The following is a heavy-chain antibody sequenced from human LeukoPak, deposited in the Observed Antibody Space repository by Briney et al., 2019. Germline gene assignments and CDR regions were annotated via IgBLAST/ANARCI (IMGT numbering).Heavy chain of an antibody. CDR1: GGSISSSNW. CDR2: IYHSGST. J-gene: IGHJ6*03. D-gene: IGHD3-10*01. Sequence: SETLSLTCAVSGGSISSSNWWSWVRQPPGKGLEWIGEIYHSGSTNYNPSLKSRVTISVDKSKNQFSLKLSSVTAADTAVYYCARGRSSMVRGYYYYYMDVWGKGTAVTISS. V-gene: IGHV4-4*02. CDR3: ARGRSSMVRGYYYYYMDV.